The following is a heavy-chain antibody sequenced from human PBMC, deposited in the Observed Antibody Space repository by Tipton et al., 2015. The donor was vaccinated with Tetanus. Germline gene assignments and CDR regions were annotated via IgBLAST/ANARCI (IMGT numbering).Heavy chain of an antibody. D-gene: IGHD3-3*01. V-gene: IGHV4-59*11. CDR3: AREMTRFFDT. CDR2: ISYAGYT. J-gene: IGHJ2*01. Sequence: TLSLTCTVSGGPISGHYWSWIRQTPGRGLEWIGYISYAGYTSYSPSLKNRVTMSVDTFKNQFSLKLKSVTAADTAVYYCAREMTRFFDTWGRGTLVIVSS. CDR1: GGPISGHY.